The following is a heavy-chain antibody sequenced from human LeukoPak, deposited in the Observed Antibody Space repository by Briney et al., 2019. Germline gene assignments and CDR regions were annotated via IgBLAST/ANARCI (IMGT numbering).Heavy chain of an antibody. D-gene: IGHD4-17*01. CDR1: GFTFSSWG. V-gene: IGHV3-23*01. CDR2: ISGSGGRT. CDR3: AKEHGDYG. Sequence: GGSLRLSCAASGFTFSSWGMGGVRQTPGKGLEWVSGISGSGGRTYYADSVKGRFTISRDNSKNTLYLQRNCLRAEDTAVYYCAKEHGDYGGDQGTRVTVSS. J-gene: IGHJ4*02.